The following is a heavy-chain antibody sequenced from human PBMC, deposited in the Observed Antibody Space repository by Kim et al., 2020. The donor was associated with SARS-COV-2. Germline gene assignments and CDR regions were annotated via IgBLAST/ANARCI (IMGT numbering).Heavy chain of an antibody. D-gene: IGHD3-3*01. CDR3: ARDGYYTDDAFDI. CDR2: ISSSSSYI. J-gene: IGHJ3*02. V-gene: IGHV3-21*01. CDR1: GFTFSSYS. Sequence: GGSLRLSCAASGFTFSSYSMNWVRQAPGKGLEWVSSISSSSSYIYYADSVKGRFTISRDNAKNSLYLQMNSLRAEDTAVYYCARDGYYTDDAFDIWGQGTMVTVSS.